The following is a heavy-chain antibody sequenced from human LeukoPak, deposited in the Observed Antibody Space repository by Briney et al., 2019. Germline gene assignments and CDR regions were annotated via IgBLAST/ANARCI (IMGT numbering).Heavy chain of an antibody. D-gene: IGHD3-10*01. J-gene: IGHJ4*02. Sequence: GGSLRLSFAASGFTFSDYYMSWIRQAPGKGLEWVSYISSSGSTIYYADSVKGRFTISRDNAKNSLYLQMNSLRAEDTAVYYCARTITMVRGVSPPDYWGQGTLVTVSS. V-gene: IGHV3-11*01. CDR2: ISSSGSTI. CDR1: GFTFSDYY. CDR3: ARTITMVRGVSPPDY.